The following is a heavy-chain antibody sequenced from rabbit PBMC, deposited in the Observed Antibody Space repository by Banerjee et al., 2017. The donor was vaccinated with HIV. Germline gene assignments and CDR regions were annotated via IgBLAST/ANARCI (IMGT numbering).Heavy chain of an antibody. CDR2: IYTGSGNT. CDR1: GFSFSSYN. CDR3: ARDLAGVIGWNFNL. V-gene: IGHV1S7*01. Sequence: QSLEESGGGLVQPEGSLTLTCTASGFSFSSYNMCWVRQAPGKGLEWIAIIYTGSGNTDYASWVNGRFTISSDNAQNTVDLQMTSLTAADTATYFCARDLAGVIGWNFNLWGPGTLVTVS. D-gene: IGHD4-1*01. J-gene: IGHJ4*01.